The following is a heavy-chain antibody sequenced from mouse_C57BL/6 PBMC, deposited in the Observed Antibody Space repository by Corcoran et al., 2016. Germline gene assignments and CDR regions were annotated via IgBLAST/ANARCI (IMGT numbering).Heavy chain of an antibody. Sequence: EVQLQQSGPALVKPGASVKIPCKASGYTFTDYNMDWVKQSHGKSLEWIGDINPNNGGTIYNQKFKGKATLTVDKSSSTAYMELRSLTSEDTAVYYCARGGYGNYDYAMDYWGQGTSVTVSS. D-gene: IGHD2-10*02. CDR3: ARGGYGNYDYAMDY. CDR2: INPNNGGT. V-gene: IGHV1-18*01. J-gene: IGHJ4*01. CDR1: GYTFTDYN.